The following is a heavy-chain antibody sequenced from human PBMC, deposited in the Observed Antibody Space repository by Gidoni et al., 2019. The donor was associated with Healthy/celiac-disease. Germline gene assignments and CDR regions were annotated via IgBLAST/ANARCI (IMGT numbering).Heavy chain of an antibody. CDR2: IKQDGSEK. Sequence: EVQLVESGGGLVQPGGSLRLSCAASGFTFSSYWMSWFSQAPGKGLEWVANIKQDGSEKYYVDSVKGRFTISRDNAKNSLYLQMNSLRAEDTAVYYCASELLWSINWFDPWGQGTLVTVSS. CDR1: GFTFSSYW. CDR3: ASELLWSINWFDP. J-gene: IGHJ5*02. V-gene: IGHV3-7*01. D-gene: IGHD3-10*01.